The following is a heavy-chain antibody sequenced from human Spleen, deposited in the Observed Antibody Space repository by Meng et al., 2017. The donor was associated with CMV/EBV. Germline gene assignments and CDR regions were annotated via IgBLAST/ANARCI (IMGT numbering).Heavy chain of an antibody. Sequence: GFTFSDSYMSWIRQAPGKGLEWVSYISSSGSTAYYADSVKGRFTISRDNAKKSLYLQMNSLRAEDTAVYYCARHYYDSSGRYGAFDIWGQGTMVTV. CDR2: ISSSGSTA. CDR1: GFTFSDSY. CDR3: ARHYYDSSGRYGAFDI. D-gene: IGHD3-22*01. V-gene: IGHV3-11*01. J-gene: IGHJ3*02.